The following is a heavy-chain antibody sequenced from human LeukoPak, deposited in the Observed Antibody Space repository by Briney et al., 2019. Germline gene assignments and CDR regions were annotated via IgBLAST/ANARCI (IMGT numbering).Heavy chain of an antibody. J-gene: IGHJ3*02. D-gene: IGHD1-26*01. CDR1: GYTFTGYY. V-gene: IGHV1-2*02. CDR3: AVFPGIVGATPLRNDAFDI. Sequence: ASVKVSCKTSGYTFTGYYMHWVRQAPGQGLEWMGWINPNSGGTNYAQKFQGRVTMTRGTSISTAYMELSRLRSDDTAVYYCAVFPGIVGATPLRNDAFDIWGQGTMVTVSS. CDR2: INPNSGGT.